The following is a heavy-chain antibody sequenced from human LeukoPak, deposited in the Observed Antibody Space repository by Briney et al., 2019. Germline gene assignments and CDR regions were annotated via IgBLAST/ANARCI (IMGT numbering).Heavy chain of an antibody. J-gene: IGHJ5*02. CDR2: IYYSGNT. CDR3: ARVNYWFDP. Sequence: SETLSLTYTVSSGSVSSSSYYWGWIRQPPGKGLEWIGTIYYSGNTFYYPSLKSRVTISVDTSKNQFSLKLSSVTAADTAVYYCARVNYWFDPWGQGTLVTVSS. V-gene: IGHV4-39*07. CDR1: SGSVSSSSYY.